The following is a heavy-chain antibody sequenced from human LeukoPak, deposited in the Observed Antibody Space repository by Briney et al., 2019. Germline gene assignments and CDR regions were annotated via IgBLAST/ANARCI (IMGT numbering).Heavy chain of an antibody. CDR3: ARVDLGRGSGSSY. Sequence: GGCLRLSCAASGFTFSSYEMNWVRQAPGKGLEWVSYISSSGSTIYYADFVKGRFTISRDNAENSLYLQMNSLRAEDTAVYYCARVDLGRGSGSSYWGQGTLVTVSS. J-gene: IGHJ4*02. CDR1: GFTFSSYE. CDR2: ISSSGSTI. V-gene: IGHV3-48*03. D-gene: IGHD3-10*01.